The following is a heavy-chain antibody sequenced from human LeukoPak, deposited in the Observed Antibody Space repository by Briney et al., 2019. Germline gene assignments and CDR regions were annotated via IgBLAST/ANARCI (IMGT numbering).Heavy chain of an antibody. CDR2: IKQDGSEK. Sequence: PGGSLRLSCAASGFTFSSFWMSWVRQAPGKGLEWVANIKQDGSEKYYVDSVKGRFTISRDNAKNSLYLQMNSLRAEDTALYYCARDYGAFSFDYWGQGTLVTVSS. D-gene: IGHD3-16*01. CDR3: ARDYGAFSFDY. CDR1: GFTFSSFW. V-gene: IGHV3-7*05. J-gene: IGHJ4*02.